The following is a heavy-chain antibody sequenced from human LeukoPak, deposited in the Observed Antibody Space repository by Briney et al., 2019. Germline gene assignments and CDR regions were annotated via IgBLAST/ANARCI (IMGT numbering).Heavy chain of an antibody. CDR3: ARVIRWTYYFDY. V-gene: IGHV4-30-4*08. J-gene: IGHJ4*02. D-gene: IGHD4-23*01. CDR1: GGSISSGDYY. Sequence: SETLSLTCTVSGGSISSGDYYWSWIRQPPGKGLEWIGYIYYSGSTYYSPSLKSRVTISVDTSKNQFFLKLSSLTAADTAVYYCARVIRWTYYFDYWGQGTLVTVSS. CDR2: IYYSGST.